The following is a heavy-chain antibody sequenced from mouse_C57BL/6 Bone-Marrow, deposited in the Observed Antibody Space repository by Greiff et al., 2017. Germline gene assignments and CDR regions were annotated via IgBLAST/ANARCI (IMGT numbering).Heavy chain of an antibody. CDR3: ARLETKVVATDAMDY. CDR1: GYTFTEYT. CDR2: FYPGSGSK. Sequence: VKLQQSGAELVKPGASVKLSCKASGYTFTEYTIHWVKQRSGQGLEWIGCFYPGSGSKKYNEKFKDKATLTADNSSSTVYMELSRFTSEGPAVYFGARLETKVVATDAMDYWGQGTSVTVSS. D-gene: IGHD1-1*01. J-gene: IGHJ4*01. V-gene: IGHV1-62-2*01.